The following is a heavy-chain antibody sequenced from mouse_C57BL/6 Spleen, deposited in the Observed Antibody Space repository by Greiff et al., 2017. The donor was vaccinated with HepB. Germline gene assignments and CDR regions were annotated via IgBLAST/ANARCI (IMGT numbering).Heavy chain of an antibody. CDR2: ISYDGSN. CDR3: ARDSDYVLY. D-gene: IGHD2-4*01. V-gene: IGHV3-6*01. CDR1: GYSITSGYY. Sequence: DVKLQESGPGLVKPSQSLSLTCSVTGYSITSGYYWNWIRQFPGNKLEWMGYISYDGSNNYNPSLKNRISITRDTSKNQFFLKLNSVTTEDTATYYCARDSDYVLYWGQGTLVTVSA. J-gene: IGHJ3*01.